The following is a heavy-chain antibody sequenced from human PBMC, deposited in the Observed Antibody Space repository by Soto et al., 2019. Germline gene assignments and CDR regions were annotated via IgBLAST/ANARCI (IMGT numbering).Heavy chain of an antibody. D-gene: IGHD3-22*01. Sequence: QVQLVQSGAEVKKPGSSVKVSCKASGGTFSSYAISWVRQAPGQGLEWMGGIIPIFGTANYAQKFQGRVTITADKSTSTAYMELSSLRSEDTGVYYCARGHTSGYYYASGTFDYWGQGTLVTVSS. CDR3: ARGHTSGYYYASGTFDY. V-gene: IGHV1-69*06. CDR2: IIPIFGTA. CDR1: GGTFSSYA. J-gene: IGHJ4*02.